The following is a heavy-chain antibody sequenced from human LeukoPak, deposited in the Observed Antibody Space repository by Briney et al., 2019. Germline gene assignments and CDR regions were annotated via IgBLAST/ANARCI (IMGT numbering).Heavy chain of an antibody. CDR3: ARDTRSGSYTTSLRAFDI. CDR1: GSTFSSYA. D-gene: IGHD1-26*01. Sequence: SVKVSCKAFGSTFSSYAISWVRQAPGQGLEWMGRIIPIFGTANYAQKFQGRVTITTDESTSTAYMELSSLRSEDTAVYYCARDTRSGSYTTSLRAFDIWGQGTMVTVSS. J-gene: IGHJ3*02. CDR2: IIPIFGTA. V-gene: IGHV1-69*05.